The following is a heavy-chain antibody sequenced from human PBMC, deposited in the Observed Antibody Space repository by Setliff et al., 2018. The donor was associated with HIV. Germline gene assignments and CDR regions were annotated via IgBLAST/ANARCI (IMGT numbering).Heavy chain of an antibody. CDR2: ISSSGSP. D-gene: IGHD3-10*01. Sequence: PSETLSLTCTVSGGSINSYWWSWFRQPARKGLEWIGRISSSGSPNYNPSLESRVTMSVDTSKNQFSLKLRSVTATDTAVYSCARVNAVRGVSWSNWFDPWGQGTLVTVSS. CDR3: ARVNAVRGVSWSNWFDP. CDR1: GGSINSYW. V-gene: IGHV4-4*07. J-gene: IGHJ5*02.